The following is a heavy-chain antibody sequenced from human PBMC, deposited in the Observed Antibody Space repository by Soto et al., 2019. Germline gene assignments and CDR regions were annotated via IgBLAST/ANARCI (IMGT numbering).Heavy chain of an antibody. J-gene: IGHJ6*02. CDR3: ARAGCDGGTCYTLVGLRYGMDV. D-gene: IGHD2-15*01. CDR1: GFTFSNYA. CDR2: IAYDGNNK. Sequence: QVQLVESGGGVVQPGRSLRLSCAASGFTFSNYAMNWVRQAPDKGLEWVAVIAYDGNNKYYADSVKGRFTISRDNSKNTLYLQMNGLRAEDTAVYYCARAGCDGGTCYTLVGLRYGMDVWGQGTTVTVSS. V-gene: IGHV3-30-3*01.